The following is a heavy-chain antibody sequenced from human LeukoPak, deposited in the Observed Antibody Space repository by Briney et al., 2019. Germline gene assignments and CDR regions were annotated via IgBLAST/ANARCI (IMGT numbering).Heavy chain of an antibody. D-gene: IGHD4-17*01. V-gene: IGHV4-59*08. J-gene: IGHJ3*02. CDR1: GGSISSYY. Sequence: VKPSETLSLTCTVSGGSISSYYWSWIRQPPGKALEWIGYIYYSGSTNYNPSLKSRVTISVDTSKNQFSLKLSSVTAADTAVYYCATSTVTTRGAFDIWGQGTMVTVSS. CDR3: ATSTVTTRGAFDI. CDR2: IYYSGST.